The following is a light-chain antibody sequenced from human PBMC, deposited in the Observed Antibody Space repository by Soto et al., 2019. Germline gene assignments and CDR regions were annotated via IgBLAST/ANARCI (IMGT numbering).Light chain of an antibody. Sequence: QSVLPQPPSASGTPGQRVTISCSGSSSNIGSNTVSWYQQLPGTAPKLLIYSNNQRPSGVPDRFSGSKSGTSASLAISGLQSEDEADYYCAAWDDSLNGAYVFGTGTKVTVL. CDR1: SSNIGSNT. CDR2: SNN. CDR3: AAWDDSLNGAYV. V-gene: IGLV1-44*01. J-gene: IGLJ1*01.